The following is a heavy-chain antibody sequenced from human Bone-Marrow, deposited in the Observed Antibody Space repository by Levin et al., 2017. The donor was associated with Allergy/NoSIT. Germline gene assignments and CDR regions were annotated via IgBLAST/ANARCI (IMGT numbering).Heavy chain of an antibody. Sequence: LSLTCAASGFTFSRYSMNWVRQAPGRGLEWVSYISRSSSTISYADSVKGRFTISRDNAKNSLYLQMNSLRDEDTAVYYCARPDCSGTSCYYFFDSWGKGTLVTVSS. CDR1: GFTFSRYS. V-gene: IGHV3-48*02. CDR2: ISRSSSTI. J-gene: IGHJ4*02. CDR3: ARPDCSGTSCYYFFDS. D-gene: IGHD2-2*01.